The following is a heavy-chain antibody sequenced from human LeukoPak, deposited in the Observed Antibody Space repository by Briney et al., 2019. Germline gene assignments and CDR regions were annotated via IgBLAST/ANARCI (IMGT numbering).Heavy chain of an antibody. CDR2: VSRSGEST. J-gene: IGHJ4*02. D-gene: IGHD1-1*01. Sequence: GGSLRLSCAASGFTVNSNYMIWVRQAPGKGLEWLSAVSRSGESTYYADSVQGRFTISRDTSRNTLYLQMISLRAEDTAIYYCAERRSDYTWNPEILWSQGTLVTVSS. CDR3: AERRSDYTWNPEIL. CDR1: GFTVNSNY. V-gene: IGHV3-23*01.